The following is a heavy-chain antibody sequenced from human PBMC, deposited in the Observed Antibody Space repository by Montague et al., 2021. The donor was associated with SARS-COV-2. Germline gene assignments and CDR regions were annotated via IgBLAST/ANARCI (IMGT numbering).Heavy chain of an antibody. D-gene: IGHD3-10*01. CDR1: SGSISTGHH. CDR3: ARDHGQWFGELWGHGLDV. CDR2: IYYSGST. Sequence: TLSLTCSVFSGSISTGHHWSWIRQHPMKGLEWIGYIYYSGSTYYNPSFKGRVTISIDTAKNQFSLELTSMTAADTAVYYCARDHGQWFGELWGHGLDVWGQGTTVIVSS. V-gene: IGHV4-31*03. J-gene: IGHJ6*02.